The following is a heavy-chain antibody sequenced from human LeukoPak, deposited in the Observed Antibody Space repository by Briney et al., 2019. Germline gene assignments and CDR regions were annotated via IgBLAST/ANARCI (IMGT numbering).Heavy chain of an antibody. D-gene: IGHD3-10*01. CDR3: AIQKADLITMIRGVIAY. Sequence: GGSLRLSCAASGFTFSSYAMSWVRQAPGKGLEWVSAISGSGGSTYYADSVKGRFTISRDNSKNTLFLQMNSLRAEDTAVYYCAIQKADLITMIRGVIAYWGQGTLVTVSS. CDR2: ISGSGGST. V-gene: IGHV3-23*01. J-gene: IGHJ4*02. CDR1: GFTFSSYA.